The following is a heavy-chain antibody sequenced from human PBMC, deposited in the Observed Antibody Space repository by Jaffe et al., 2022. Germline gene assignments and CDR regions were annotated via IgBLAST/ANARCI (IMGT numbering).Heavy chain of an antibody. Sequence: QVQLQESGPGLVKPSETLSLTCTVSGGSISSYYWSWIRQPPGKGLEWIGYIYYSGSTNYNPSLKSRVTISVDTSKNQFSLKLSSVTAADTAVYYCARESRLGEQWLVIDYWGQGTLVTVSS. CDR2: IYYSGST. D-gene: IGHD6-19*01. CDR3: ARESRLGEQWLVIDY. V-gene: IGHV4-59*01. J-gene: IGHJ4*02. CDR1: GGSISSYY.